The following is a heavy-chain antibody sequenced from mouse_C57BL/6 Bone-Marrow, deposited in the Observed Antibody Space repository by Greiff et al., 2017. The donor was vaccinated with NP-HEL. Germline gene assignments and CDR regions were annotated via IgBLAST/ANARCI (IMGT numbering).Heavy chain of an antibody. D-gene: IGHD2-3*01. Sequence: EVQLQESGPGLVKPSPSLSLSCSVSGYSITSGYIWNWIRQLPGNQQEWMGYISYDGSNNYNPSFKNRITITRDTSTNQFYLKLNSVTTEDTATYYCARGGYYDYWGQGTTLTVSS. J-gene: IGHJ2*01. CDR2: ISYDGSN. V-gene: IGHV3-6*01. CDR3: ARGGYYDY. CDR1: GYSITSGYI.